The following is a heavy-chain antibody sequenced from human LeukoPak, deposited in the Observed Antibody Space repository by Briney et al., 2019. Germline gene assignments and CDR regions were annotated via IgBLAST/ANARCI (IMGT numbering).Heavy chain of an antibody. CDR3: ARDLTYGGNDY. D-gene: IGHD4-23*01. Sequence: SETLSLTCTVSGGSISSSSYYWSWIRQPAGKGLEWIGRIYTSGSTNYNPSLKSRVTMSVDTSKNQFSLKLSSVTAADTAVYYCARDLTYGGNDYWGQGTLVTVSS. V-gene: IGHV4-61*02. CDR2: IYTSGST. J-gene: IGHJ4*02. CDR1: GGSISSSSYY.